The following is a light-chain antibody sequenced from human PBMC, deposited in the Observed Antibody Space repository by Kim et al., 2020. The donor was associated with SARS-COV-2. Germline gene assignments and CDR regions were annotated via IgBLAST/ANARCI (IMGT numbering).Light chain of an antibody. J-gene: IGKJ4*01. CDR2: GAS. CDR3: QQYGSSPLT. CDR1: QSVSISY. V-gene: IGKV3-20*01. Sequence: SPGQTATLSCRASQSVSISYLAWYQQTPGQAPSLLIYGASSRATGLPDRFSVSGSGTDFTLTISRLEPEDFAVYYCQQYGSSPLTFGVGTKVDIK.